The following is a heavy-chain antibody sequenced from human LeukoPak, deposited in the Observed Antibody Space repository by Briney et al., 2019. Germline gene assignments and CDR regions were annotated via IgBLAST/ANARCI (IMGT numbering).Heavy chain of an antibody. D-gene: IGHD3-22*01. J-gene: IGHJ4*02. CDR2: TSGYGGST. CDR3: AKDRGAYDAFDY. V-gene: IGHV3-23*01. CDR1: GFTFSRYA. Sequence: PGGSLRLSCLASGFTFSRYAMSWVRQAPGKGLEWVSATSGYGGSTYYADSVKGRFTISRDNSKNMMYLQMDSLRAEDTAVYYCAKDRGAYDAFDYWGQGTLVTVSS.